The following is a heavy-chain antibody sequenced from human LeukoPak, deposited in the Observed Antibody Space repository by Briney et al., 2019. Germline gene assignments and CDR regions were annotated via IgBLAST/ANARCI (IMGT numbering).Heavy chain of an antibody. CDR2: ISSSGSTI. V-gene: IGHV3-11*01. Sequence: GGSLRLSCAASGFTFSDYYMSWIRQAPGKGLEWVSCISSSGSTIYYADSVKGRFTISRDNAKSSLYLQMNSLRAEDTAVFYCARQVWSGWSREFDYWGQGTLVTVSS. CDR3: ARQVWSGWSREFDY. D-gene: IGHD6-19*01. CDR1: GFTFSDYY. J-gene: IGHJ4*02.